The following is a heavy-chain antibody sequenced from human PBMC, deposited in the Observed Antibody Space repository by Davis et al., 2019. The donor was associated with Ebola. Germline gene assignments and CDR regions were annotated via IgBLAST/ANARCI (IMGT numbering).Heavy chain of an antibody. CDR2: ISAYNGNT. V-gene: IGHV1-18*04. CDR1: GYTFTGYY. D-gene: IGHD2-2*01. Sequence: ASVKVSCKASGYTFTGYYMHWVRQAPGQGLEWMGWISAYNGNTNYAQKLQGRVTMTTDTSTSTAYMELRGLRSDDTAVYYCARGSCSSTSCPHYGNWFDPWGQGTLVTVSS. J-gene: IGHJ5*02. CDR3: ARGSCSSTSCPHYGNWFDP.